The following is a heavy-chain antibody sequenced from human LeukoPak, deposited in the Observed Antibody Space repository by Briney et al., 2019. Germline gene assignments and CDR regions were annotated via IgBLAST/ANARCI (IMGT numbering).Heavy chain of an antibody. CDR1: GFTFDDYA. CDR2: ISWNSGSI. J-gene: IGHJ6*02. V-gene: IGHV3-9*01. CDR3: AKDRGSDYVHANGMDV. D-gene: IGHD4-17*01. Sequence: PGRSLRLSCAASGFTFDDYAMHWVRQAPGKGLEWVSGISWNSGSIGYADSVKGRFTISRDNAKNSLYLQMNSLRAEDTALYYCAKDRGSDYVHANGMDVWGQGTTVTVSS.